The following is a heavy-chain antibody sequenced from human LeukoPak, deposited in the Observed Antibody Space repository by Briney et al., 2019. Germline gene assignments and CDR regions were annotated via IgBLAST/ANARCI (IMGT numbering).Heavy chain of an antibody. Sequence: GASVKVSCKASGGTFSSYAISWVRQAPGQGLEWMGGIIPIFGTAIYAQKFQGRVTITADKSTSTAYMELSSLRSEDTAVYYCALAAAGTREVYYYYYMDVWGKGTTVTVSS. D-gene: IGHD6-13*01. V-gene: IGHV1-69*06. J-gene: IGHJ6*03. CDR3: ALAAAGTREVYYYYYMDV. CDR1: GGTFSSYA. CDR2: IIPIFGTA.